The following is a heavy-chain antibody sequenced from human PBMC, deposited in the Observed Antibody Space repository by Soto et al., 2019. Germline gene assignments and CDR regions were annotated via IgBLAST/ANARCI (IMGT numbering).Heavy chain of an antibody. CDR2: INHSGST. V-gene: IGHV4-34*01. J-gene: IGHJ4*02. Sequence: SETLSLTCAVYGGSFSGYYWTWIRQPPGTGLEWIGEINHSGSTNYNPSLKSRVTISVDRSKNQFSLKLSSVTAADTAVYYCARAMTTVTTNDYWGQGTLVTVSS. CDR1: GGSFSGYY. CDR3: ARAMTTVTTNDY. D-gene: IGHD4-17*01.